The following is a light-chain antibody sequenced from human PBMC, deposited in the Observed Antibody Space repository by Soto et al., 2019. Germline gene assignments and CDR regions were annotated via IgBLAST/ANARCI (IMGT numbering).Light chain of an antibody. CDR2: EVG. V-gene: IGLV2-14*02. CDR1: SSDVGSYNL. Sequence: QSALTQPASVSGSPGQSITISCTGTSSDVGSYNLVSWYQQHPGQAPKVMIYEVGNRPSGVSNRFSGSKSGNTASLTISGLQPEDEADYYCSSYTSSSTYVFGTGTKLTVL. CDR3: SSYTSSSTYV. J-gene: IGLJ1*01.